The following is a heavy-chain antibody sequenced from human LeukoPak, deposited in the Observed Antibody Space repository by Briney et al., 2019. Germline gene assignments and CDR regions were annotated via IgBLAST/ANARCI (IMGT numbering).Heavy chain of an antibody. CDR1: GVTFAEYT. CDR3: AKDMDCGGNSGVFDY. D-gene: IGHD4-23*01. V-gene: IGHV3-43*01. J-gene: IGHJ4*02. Sequence: VGSLRLSCAASGVTFAEYTMHWVRHARRQGLEWSSLLSWDGGSTYYADSVRGRFTISRDNSKNSLYLQMNSLRTEDTALYYCAKDMDCGGNSGVFDYWGQGTLVTVSS. CDR2: LSWDGGST.